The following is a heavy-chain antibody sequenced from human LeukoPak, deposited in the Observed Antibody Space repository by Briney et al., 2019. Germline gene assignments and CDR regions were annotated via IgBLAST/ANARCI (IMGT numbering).Heavy chain of an antibody. Sequence: SETLSLTCTVSGGSISSSSYYWGWTRHPPGKGLEWIGSIYYSGSTYYNPSLKSRLTISVDTSKNQFSLKLSSVTAADTAVYYCARQVLDYYDSSGSLLAFDIWGQGTMVTVSS. V-gene: IGHV4-39*01. CDR1: GGSISSSSYY. J-gene: IGHJ3*02. CDR3: ARQVLDYYDSSGSLLAFDI. D-gene: IGHD3-22*01. CDR2: IYYSGST.